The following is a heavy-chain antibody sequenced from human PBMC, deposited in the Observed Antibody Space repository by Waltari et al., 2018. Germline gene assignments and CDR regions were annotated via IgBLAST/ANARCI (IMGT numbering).Heavy chain of an antibody. Sequence: EVQLLESGGGLVQPGGSLRLSCAASGFTFSSYALSRVRQAPGRWLGWVSAISGSGGSTYYADSVKGRFTISRDNSKNTLYLQMNSLRAEDTAVYYCASPLAAGVYWGQGTLVTVSS. D-gene: IGHD3-10*01. V-gene: IGHV3-23*01. CDR2: ISGSGGST. CDR1: GFTFSSYA. J-gene: IGHJ4*02. CDR3: ASPLAAGVY.